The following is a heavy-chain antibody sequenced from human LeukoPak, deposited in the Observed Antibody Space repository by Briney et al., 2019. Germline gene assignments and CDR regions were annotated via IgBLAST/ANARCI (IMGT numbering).Heavy chain of an antibody. CDR3: ARGGDGAIDY. CDR1: GFTFNSNW. V-gene: IGHV3-74*01. D-gene: IGHD4-17*01. Sequence: GGSLRLSCAASGFTFNSNWMHWVRQAPGKGLVWVSFINNDGSYASYADSVRGRFTISRDSAKNTVYLQMNSLRVEDSAAYYCARGGDGAIDYWGQGALVTVSS. CDR2: INNDGSYA. J-gene: IGHJ4*02.